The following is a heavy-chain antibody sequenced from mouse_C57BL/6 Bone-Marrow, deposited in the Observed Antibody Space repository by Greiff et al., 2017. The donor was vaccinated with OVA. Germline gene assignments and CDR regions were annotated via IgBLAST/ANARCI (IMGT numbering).Heavy chain of an antibody. J-gene: IGHJ2*01. D-gene: IGHD2-5*01. CDR3: TLYYSNYFY. Sequence: VHVKQSGAELVRPGASVKLSCTASGFNIKDDYMHWVKQRPEQGLEWIGWIDPENGDTEYASKFQGKATITADTSSNTAYLQLSSLTSEDTAVYYCTLYYSNYFYWGQGTTLTVSS. V-gene: IGHV14-4*01. CDR1: GFNIKDDY. CDR2: IDPENGDT.